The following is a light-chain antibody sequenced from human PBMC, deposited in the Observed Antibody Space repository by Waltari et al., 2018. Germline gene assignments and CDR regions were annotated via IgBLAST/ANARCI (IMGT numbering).Light chain of an antibody. V-gene: IGKV3-20*01. CDR3: QQYDISPLT. J-gene: IGKJ4*01. CDR1: QTVRTTY. CDR2: GAS. Sequence: EIVLTQYPGTLSLSPGERATLSCRASQTVRTTYLPWYQQKPGQAPTLLIYGASSRATGIPDRFSGSGSGTDFSLTISSLEPEDFAVYYCQQYDISPLTFGGGTKVEIK.